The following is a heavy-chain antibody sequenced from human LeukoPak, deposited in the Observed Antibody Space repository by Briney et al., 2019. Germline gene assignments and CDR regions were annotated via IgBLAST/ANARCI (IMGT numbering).Heavy chain of an antibody. D-gene: IGHD2-15*01. CDR2: INPNSGGT. CDR3: ARARYCSGGSCPGNY. Sequence: ASVKVSCKASGYTFTGYYMHWVRQAPGQGLEWMGWINPNSGGTNYAQKFQGRVTMTRDTSISTAYMELSRLRSDDTAVYYCARARYCSGGSCPGNYWGQGTLVTVSS. J-gene: IGHJ4*02. V-gene: IGHV1-2*02. CDR1: GYTFTGYY.